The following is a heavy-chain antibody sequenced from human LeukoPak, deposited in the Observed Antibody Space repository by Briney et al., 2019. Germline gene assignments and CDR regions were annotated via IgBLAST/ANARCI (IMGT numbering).Heavy chain of an antibody. CDR1: GGSISSSSYY. Sequence: PSETLSLTCTVSGGSISSSSYYWGWIRQPPGKGLEWIGSIYYSGSTYYNLSLKSRVTISVDTSKNQFSLKLSSVTAADTAVYYCARRSTMIRGVPLRPFDYWGQGTLVTFSS. J-gene: IGHJ4*02. V-gene: IGHV4-39*01. CDR2: IYYSGST. D-gene: IGHD3-10*01. CDR3: ARRSTMIRGVPLRPFDY.